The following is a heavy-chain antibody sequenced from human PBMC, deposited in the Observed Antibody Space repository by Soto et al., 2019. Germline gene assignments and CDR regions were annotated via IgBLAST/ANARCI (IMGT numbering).Heavy chain of an antibody. CDR2: INPSGGST. Sequence: QVQLVQSGAEVKKPGASVKVSCKASGYTFTSYYMHWVRQAPGQGLEWMGRINPSGGSTSYAQKFQSRVTMTRDTSTSTVYMELSSLRSEDTAVYYCARYSYGYRGVYYFDYWGQGTLVTVSS. CDR1: GYTFTSYY. V-gene: IGHV1-46*01. D-gene: IGHD5-18*01. J-gene: IGHJ4*02. CDR3: ARYSYGYRGVYYFDY.